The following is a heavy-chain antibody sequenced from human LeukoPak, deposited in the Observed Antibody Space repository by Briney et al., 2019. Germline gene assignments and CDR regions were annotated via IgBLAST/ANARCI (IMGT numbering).Heavy chain of an antibody. Sequence: GGSLRLSCAASGFTFSTYVMSWVRQAPGKGLEWVSAISGSGGSTYYADSVKGRLTISRDNSKNTLYLQMNSLRAEDTAVYYCARTVVVVAANLYFQHWGQGTLVTVSS. CDR2: ISGSGGST. V-gene: IGHV3-23*01. D-gene: IGHD2-15*01. CDR1: GFTFSTYV. CDR3: ARTVVVVAANLYFQH. J-gene: IGHJ1*01.